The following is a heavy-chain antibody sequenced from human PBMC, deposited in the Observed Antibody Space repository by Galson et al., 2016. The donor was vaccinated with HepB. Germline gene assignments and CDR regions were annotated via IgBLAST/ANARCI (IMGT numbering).Heavy chain of an antibody. J-gene: IGHJ4*02. Sequence: SVKVSCKASGYTFTGFYIHWVRQAPGQGLEWMGWINPNSGATDYAQKFQGSVTLTRDTSISTAYMELSSLTSDDTAVFYCARMGRRDGYNWARTLDYWGQGTLVTVSS. CDR2: INPNSGAT. D-gene: IGHD5-24*01. CDR1: GYTFTGFY. CDR3: ARMGRRDGYNWARTLDY. V-gene: IGHV1-2*04.